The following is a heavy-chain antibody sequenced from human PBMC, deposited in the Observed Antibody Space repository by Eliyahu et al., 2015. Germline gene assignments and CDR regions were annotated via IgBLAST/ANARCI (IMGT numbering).Heavy chain of an antibody. Sequence: QVQLQESGPGLVKPSETLSLTCXXSGDSVGXXSWGWIXQAXGKGLEWIGYAHYSGNPNYNPSLESRVTISVDTSKNQFSLKLSSVTAADTAVYYCTRPQYYASGSYSYYYFNLWGRGTQVTVSS. J-gene: IGHJ2*01. CDR1: GDSVGXXS. V-gene: IGHV4-59*08. CDR2: AHYSGNP. CDR3: TRPQYYASGSYSYYYFNL. D-gene: IGHD3-10*01.